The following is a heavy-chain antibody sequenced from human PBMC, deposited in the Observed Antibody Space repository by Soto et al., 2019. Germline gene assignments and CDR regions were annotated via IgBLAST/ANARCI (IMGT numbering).Heavy chain of an antibody. CDR2: IYTSGST. CDR3: ARTGHYYDSSGYSLMDV. V-gene: IGHV4-4*07. J-gene: IGHJ6*02. CDR1: GGSISSYY. D-gene: IGHD3-22*01. Sequence: SETLSLTCTVSGGSISSYYWSWIRQPAGKGLEWIGRIYTSGSTNYNPSLKSRVTMSVDTSKNQFSLKLNSVTAADTAVYYCARTGHYYDSSGYSLMDVWGQGTTVTISS.